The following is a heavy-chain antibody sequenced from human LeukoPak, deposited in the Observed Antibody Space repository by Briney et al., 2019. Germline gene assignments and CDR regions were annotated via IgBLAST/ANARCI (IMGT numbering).Heavy chain of an antibody. CDR3: ARGGSGSYVVDP. D-gene: IGHD3-10*01. CDR2: IYNSGST. CDR1: GGSISSTNW. Sequence: SETLSLTCAVSGGSISSTNWWSGVRQPPGKGLEGIGEIYNSGSTNYNPSLKSRLTISVHKSKNEFFLKLTSVTAADTAVYFCARGGSGSYVVDPWGQGTLVIVSS. V-gene: IGHV4-4*02. J-gene: IGHJ5*02.